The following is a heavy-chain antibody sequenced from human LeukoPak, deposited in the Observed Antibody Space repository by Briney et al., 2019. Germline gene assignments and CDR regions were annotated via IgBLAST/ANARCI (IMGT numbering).Heavy chain of an antibody. J-gene: IGHJ4*02. V-gene: IGHV3-23*01. CDR1: GFTFSSSA. CDR3: AKQLGYCSDGSCYFPY. D-gene: IGHD2-15*01. CDR2: ISNNGGYT. Sequence: GGSLRLSCAASGFTFSSSAMSWVRRAPGKGLEWVSAISNNGGYTYYADSVQGRFTISRDNSKSTLCLQMNSLRAEDTAVYYCAKQLGYCSDGSCYFPYWGQGSLVTVSS.